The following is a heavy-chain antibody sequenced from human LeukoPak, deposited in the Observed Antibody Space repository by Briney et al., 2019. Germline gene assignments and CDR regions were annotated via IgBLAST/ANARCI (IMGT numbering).Heavy chain of an antibody. Sequence: PGGSLRLSCAASGFTFDDYGMSWVRQAPGKGLEWVSSISSSSSYIYYADSVKGRFTISRDNAKDSLYLQMNGLRAEDTAVYYCARDRSASIAVVTAEIDYWGQGTLVTVSS. V-gene: IGHV3-21*01. J-gene: IGHJ4*02. D-gene: IGHD6-19*01. CDR2: ISSSSSYI. CDR3: ARDRSASIAVVTAEIDY. CDR1: GFTFDDYG.